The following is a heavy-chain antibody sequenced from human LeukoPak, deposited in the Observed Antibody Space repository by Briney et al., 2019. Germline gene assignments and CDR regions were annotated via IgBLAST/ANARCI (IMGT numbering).Heavy chain of an antibody. D-gene: IGHD1-26*01. Sequence: SETLSLTCTVSGGSISSGGYYWIWTRQHPGKGLEWIGYIYYSGSTYYNPSLKSRVTISVDTSKNQFSLKLSSVTAADTAVYYCARYSGSYNSDYWGQGTLVTVSS. CDR3: ARYSGSYNSDY. CDR1: GGSISSGGYY. V-gene: IGHV4-31*03. J-gene: IGHJ4*02. CDR2: IYYSGST.